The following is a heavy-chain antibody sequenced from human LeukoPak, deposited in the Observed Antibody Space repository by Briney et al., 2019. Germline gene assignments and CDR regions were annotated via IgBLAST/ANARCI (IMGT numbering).Heavy chain of an antibody. CDR3: ARGPRGVVISDFDL. D-gene: IGHD3-22*01. CDR1: GGSFSGYY. V-gene: IGHV4-34*01. CDR2: INHSGST. Sequence: KPSETLSLTCAVYGGSFSGYYWSWIRQPPGKGLEWIGEINHSGSTNYNPSLKSRVTISVDTSKNQLSLKLSSVTAADTAVYYCARGPRGVVISDFDLWGRGTLVTVSS. J-gene: IGHJ2*01.